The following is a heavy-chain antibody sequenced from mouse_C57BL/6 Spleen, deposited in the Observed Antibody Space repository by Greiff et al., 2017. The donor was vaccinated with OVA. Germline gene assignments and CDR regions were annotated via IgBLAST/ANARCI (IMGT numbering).Heavy chain of an antibody. V-gene: IGHV1-5*01. CDR2: IYPGNSDT. CDR3: TRYDYGNYAMDY. J-gene: IGHJ4*01. CDR1: GYTFTSYW. D-gene: IGHD1-1*02. Sequence: EVQLQQSGTVLARPGASVKMSCKTSGYTFTSYWMHWVKQRPGQGLEWIGAIYPGNSDTSYNQKFKGKAKLTAVTSASTAYMELSSLTNEDSAVYYCTRYDYGNYAMDYWGQGTSVTVSS.